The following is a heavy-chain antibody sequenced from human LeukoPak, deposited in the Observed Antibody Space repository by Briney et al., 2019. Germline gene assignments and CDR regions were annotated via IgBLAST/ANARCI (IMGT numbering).Heavy chain of an antibody. CDR1: GYTFISYG. D-gene: IGHD2-2*01. CDR2: ISVYNGNT. CDR3: ARDFCSSTSCYFDS. J-gene: IGHJ4*02. Sequence: ASVKVSCXASGYTFISYGISWVRQAPGQGLEWMEWISVYNGNTNYAQKFQGRVTMTTDTSTSTAYMELRSLRSDDTAVYYCARDFCSSTSCYFDSWGQGTLVTVSS. V-gene: IGHV1-18*01.